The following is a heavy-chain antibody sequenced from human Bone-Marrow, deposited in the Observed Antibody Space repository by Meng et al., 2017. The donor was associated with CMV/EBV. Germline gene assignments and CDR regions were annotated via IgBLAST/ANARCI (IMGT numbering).Heavy chain of an antibody. CDR1: GYTFTSYA. CDR2: ISFDGNTK. V-gene: IGHV3-30*04. Sequence: SCKASGYTFTSYAMHWVRQAPGKGLEWVSVISFDGNTKYYADSVQGRFTISRDNSRNTLNLLMNSLRTEDTAVYYCVGGVATPAYWGPGTLVTVSS. J-gene: IGHJ4*02. CDR3: VGGVATPAY. D-gene: IGHD4-23*01.